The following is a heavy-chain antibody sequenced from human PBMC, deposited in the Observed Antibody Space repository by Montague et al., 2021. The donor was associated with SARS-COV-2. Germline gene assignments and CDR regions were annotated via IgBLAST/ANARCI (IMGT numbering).Heavy chain of an antibody. Sequence: SLRLSCAASGFTFSSYTITWVRQAPGKGLEWVSGISGSGGSKYYADSVKGRFTISRDNSKNTLYLQMNSLRAEDTAVYYCAKDRSSSGWFGGLDYWGQGTLVTVSS. CDR2: ISGSGGSK. CDR1: GFTFSSYT. D-gene: IGHD6-19*01. CDR3: AKDRSSSGWFGGLDY. J-gene: IGHJ4*02. V-gene: IGHV3-23*01.